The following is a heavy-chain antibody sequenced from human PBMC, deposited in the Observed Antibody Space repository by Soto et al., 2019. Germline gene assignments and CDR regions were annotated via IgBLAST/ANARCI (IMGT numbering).Heavy chain of an antibody. V-gene: IGHV4-59*08. CDR2: IHYSGST. D-gene: IGHD2-2*01. Sequence: QVQLQESGPGLVKSSETLSLTCTVSGGSISGYYWSWIRQPPGKGLEWVGYIHYSGSTNYNPSLKRRVTMSVDTSKNQLSLKLRSVTAADTAVYYCAKHVVVVSGGSSFDFWGQGLLVTVSS. J-gene: IGHJ4*02. CDR1: GGSISGYY. CDR3: AKHVVVVSGGSSFDF.